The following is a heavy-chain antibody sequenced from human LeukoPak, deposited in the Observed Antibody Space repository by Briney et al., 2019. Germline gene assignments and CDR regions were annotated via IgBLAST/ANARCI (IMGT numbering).Heavy chain of an antibody. Sequence: GGSLRLSCEASGFTFSHYWMHWVRQAPGKGLVWVSRINTDGSSTSYVDSVKGRFTISRDNAKNTMYLQMNSLRAEDTAMYYCVPTDSSGLDWGQGTLVTVSS. V-gene: IGHV3-74*01. CDR1: GFTFSHYW. J-gene: IGHJ4*02. D-gene: IGHD3-22*01. CDR2: INTDGSST. CDR3: VPTDSSGLD.